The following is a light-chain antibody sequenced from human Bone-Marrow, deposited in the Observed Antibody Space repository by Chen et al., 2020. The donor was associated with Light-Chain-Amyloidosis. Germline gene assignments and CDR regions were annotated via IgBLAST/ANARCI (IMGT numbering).Light chain of an antibody. Sequence: EIVLTQSPGTLSMSPGERTTLSCRASQSVDSNSVAWYQQRLGQAPRLLISGASNRATGVPDRFSSSGSGTDFTLTISRLEPEDFAVYYCQQYGRTPPQTFGQGTKVEI. CDR3: QQYGRTPPQT. CDR2: GAS. J-gene: IGKJ1*01. V-gene: IGKV3-20*01. CDR1: QSVDSNS.